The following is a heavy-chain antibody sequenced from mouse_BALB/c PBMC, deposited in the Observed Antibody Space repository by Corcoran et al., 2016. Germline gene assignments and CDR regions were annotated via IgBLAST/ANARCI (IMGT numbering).Heavy chain of an antibody. CDR1: GYTFTNYG. J-gene: IGHJ4*01. CDR3: ARKTTVGAMDY. V-gene: IGHV9-1*02. Sequence: QIQLVQSGPELKKPGETVKISCKASGYTFTNYGMNWVKQAPGKGLKWMGWINTYTGEPTYADDFKGRFAFSLETSASTAYLQINNLKNEDMATYFGARKTTVGAMDYWGQGTSVTVSS. CDR2: INTYTGEP. D-gene: IGHD1-1*01.